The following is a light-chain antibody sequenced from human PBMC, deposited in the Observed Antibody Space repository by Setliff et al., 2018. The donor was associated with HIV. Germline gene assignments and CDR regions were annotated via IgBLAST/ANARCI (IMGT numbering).Light chain of an antibody. CDR1: SSDVGGYNY. J-gene: IGLJ3*02. Sequence: QSVLTQPASVSGSPGQSIIISCTGTSSDVGGYNYVSWYQQHPGKAPKLIIYDVSYRPSGVSNRFSGSESGNTASLTISGLQAEDEADYYCAAYTSSSTVLFGGGTKVTVL. CDR3: AAYTSSSTVL. V-gene: IGLV2-14*03. CDR2: DVS.